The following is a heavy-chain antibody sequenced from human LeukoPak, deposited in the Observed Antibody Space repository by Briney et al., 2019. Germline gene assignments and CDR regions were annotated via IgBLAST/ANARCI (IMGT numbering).Heavy chain of an antibody. CDR3: ARLVSSSWTTEFQH. J-gene: IGHJ1*01. CDR1: GYIFISYW. Sequence: GESLKISCKGSGYIFISYWIGWVRQMPGKGLEWMGIIFPGDSDARYSPSFQGQVTISADKSISTAYLQWSSLKASDTAMYYCARLVSSSWTTEFQHWGQGTLVTVSS. CDR2: IFPGDSDA. D-gene: IGHD6-13*01. V-gene: IGHV5-51*01.